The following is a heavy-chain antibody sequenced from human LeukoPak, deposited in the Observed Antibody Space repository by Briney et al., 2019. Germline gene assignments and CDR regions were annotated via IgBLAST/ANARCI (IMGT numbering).Heavy chain of an antibody. J-gene: IGHJ3*02. V-gene: IGHV5-51*01. CDR3: ARLPDYGDYYDAFDI. CDR1: GYSFTNYW. Sequence: GESLKISCKGSGYSFTNYWIGWVRQLPGKGLEWMGIIYPGDSNTRYSPSFQGQVTISADKAITTAYLQWSSLKASDTAMYYCARLPDYGDYYDAFDIWGQGTMVTVSS. CDR2: IYPGDSNT. D-gene: IGHD4-17*01.